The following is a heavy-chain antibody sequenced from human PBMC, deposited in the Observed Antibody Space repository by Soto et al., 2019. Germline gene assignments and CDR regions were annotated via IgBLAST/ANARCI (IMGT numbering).Heavy chain of an antibody. Sequence: QLQLQESGPGLVKPSETLSLTCTVSGGSISSSSYYWAWIRQPPGQGLEWIGSINNSGKTYYKPSLKSRVTISVDTPNNQFCLRLTPVTAADSAVYYCVRELWGQSDPWGQGTLVTVSS. CDR1: GGSISSSSYY. D-gene: IGHD2-21*01. V-gene: IGHV4-39*01. J-gene: IGHJ5*02. CDR2: INNSGKT. CDR3: VRELWGQSDP.